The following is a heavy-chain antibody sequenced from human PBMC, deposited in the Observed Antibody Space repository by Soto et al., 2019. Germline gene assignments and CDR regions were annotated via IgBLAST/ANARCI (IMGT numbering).Heavy chain of an antibody. CDR2: IYYSGST. J-gene: IGHJ4*02. D-gene: IGHD3-22*01. V-gene: IGHV4-61*01. CDR1: GGSVSSGSYY. CDR3: ARIDRSGYYGLGYFDY. Sequence: SETLSLTCTVSGGSVSSGSYYWSWIRQPPGKGLEWIGYIYYSGSTNYNPSLKSRVTISVDTSKNQFSLKLSSVTAADTAVYYCARIDRSGYYGLGYFDYWGQGTLVTVSS.